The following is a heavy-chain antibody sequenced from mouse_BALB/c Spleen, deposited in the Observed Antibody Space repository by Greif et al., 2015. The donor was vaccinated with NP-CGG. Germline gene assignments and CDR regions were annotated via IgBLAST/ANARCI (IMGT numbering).Heavy chain of an antibody. D-gene: IGHD2-1*01. J-gene: IGHJ4*01. V-gene: IGHV1-9*01. CDR1: GYTFSSYW. Sequence: VQLQQSGAELMKPGASVKISCKATGYTFSSYWIEWVKQRPGHGLEWIGEILPGSGSTDYNEKFKGKATFTADTSSNTAYMQLSSLTSEDSAVYYCARDYGNYLRAMDYWGQGTSVTVSS. CDR3: ARDYGNYLRAMDY. CDR2: ILPGSGST.